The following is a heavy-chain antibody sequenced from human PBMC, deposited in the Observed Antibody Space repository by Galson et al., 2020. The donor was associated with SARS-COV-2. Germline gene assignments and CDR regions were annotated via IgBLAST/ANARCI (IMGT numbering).Heavy chain of an antibody. V-gene: IGHV3-30*18. D-gene: IGHD3-3*02. J-gene: IGHJ6*02. CDR2: ISYDGSNK. Sequence: GGSLRLSCAASGFTFSSYGMHWVRQAPGKGLEWVAVISYDGSNKYYADSVKGRFTISRDNSKNTLYLQMNSLRAEDTAVYYCAKAPGHFAEALYYYYGMDVWGQGTTVTVSS. CDR1: GFTFSSYG. CDR3: AKAPGHFAEALYYYYGMDV.